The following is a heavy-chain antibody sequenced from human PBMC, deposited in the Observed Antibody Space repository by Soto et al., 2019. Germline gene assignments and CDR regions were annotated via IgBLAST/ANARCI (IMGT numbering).Heavy chain of an antibody. J-gene: IGHJ3*02. CDR3: AVRYYDSSGYYGNAFDI. CDR1: GYTLTELS. D-gene: IGHD3-22*01. V-gene: IGHV1-24*01. Sequence: ASVKVSCKVSGYTLTELSMHWVRQAPGKGLEWMGGFDPEDGETIYAQKFQGRVTMTEDTSTDTAYMELSSLRSEDTAVYYCAVRYYDSSGYYGNAFDIWGQGTMVTVSS. CDR2: FDPEDGET.